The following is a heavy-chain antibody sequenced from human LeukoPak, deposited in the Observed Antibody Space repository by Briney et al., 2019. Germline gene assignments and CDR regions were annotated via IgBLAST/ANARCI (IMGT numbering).Heavy chain of an antibody. J-gene: IGHJ4*02. Sequence: ASVNVSCKAVGYTFTSFYIRWVRQAPGQGLEWMGLINPSGGSTTFAERFQGRVAMTTDRSTDTVYMELRSLKSEDTAFYYCARILRRHGTTFDYWGQGTLVTVSS. CDR3: ARILRRHGTTFDY. CDR2: INPSGGST. V-gene: IGHV1-46*01. CDR1: GYTFTSFY. D-gene: IGHD2/OR15-2a*01.